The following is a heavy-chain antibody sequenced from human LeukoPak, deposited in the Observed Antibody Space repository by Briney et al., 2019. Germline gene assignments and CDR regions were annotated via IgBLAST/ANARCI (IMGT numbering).Heavy chain of an antibody. CDR3: ARMGGDIVVVPAAPLDY. CDR1: GYSFTSYW. Sequence: GESLKISCKGSGYSFTSYWIGWVRQMPGKGLEWMGIIYPGDSDTRYSPFFQGQVTISADKSISTAYLQWSSLKASDTAMYYRARMGGDIVVVPAAPLDYWGQGTLATVSS. D-gene: IGHD2-2*01. CDR2: IYPGDSDT. J-gene: IGHJ4*02. V-gene: IGHV5-51*01.